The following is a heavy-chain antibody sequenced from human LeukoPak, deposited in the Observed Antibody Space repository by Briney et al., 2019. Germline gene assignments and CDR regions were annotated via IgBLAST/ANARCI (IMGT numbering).Heavy chain of an antibody. D-gene: IGHD6-13*01. J-gene: IGHJ6*02. CDR1: GFTASSSY. V-gene: IGHV3-66*01. CDR2: IYSGGST. CDR3: ARDLGEAYSSSLYYYYGMDV. Sequence: GGSLRLSCVASGFTASSSYMSWVRQAPGKGLEWVSVIYSGGSTYYADSVKGRFTISRDNSKNTLYLQMNSLRAEDTAVYYCARDLGEAYSSSLYYYYGMDVWGQGTTVTVSS.